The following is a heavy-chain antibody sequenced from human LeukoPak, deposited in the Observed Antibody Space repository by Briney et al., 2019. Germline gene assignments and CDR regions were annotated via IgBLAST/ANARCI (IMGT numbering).Heavy chain of an antibody. Sequence: SETLSLTCTVSGGSISSGDYYWSWIRQPPGKGLEWIGYIYYSGSTYYNPSLKSRVTISVDTSKNQFSLKLSSVTAADTAVYYCARESLIVATLGGYYFDYWGPGTLVTVSS. D-gene: IGHD5-12*01. CDR2: IYYSGST. V-gene: IGHV4-30-4*01. CDR1: GGSISSGDYY. CDR3: ARESLIVATLGGYYFDY. J-gene: IGHJ4*02.